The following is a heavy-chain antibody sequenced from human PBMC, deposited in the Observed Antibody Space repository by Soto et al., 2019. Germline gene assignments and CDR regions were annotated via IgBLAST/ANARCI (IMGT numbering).Heavy chain of an antibody. D-gene: IGHD2-2*03. CDR2: IYYSGST. CDR3: ARGEMGIVVVPAAPNVYYYYGMDV. V-gene: IGHV4-59*01. CDR1: GGSISSYY. J-gene: IGHJ6*02. Sequence: PSETLSLTCTVSGGSISSYYWSWIRQPPGKGLEWIGYIYYSGSTNYNPSLKSRVTISVDTSKNQFSLKLSSVTAADTAVYYCARGEMGIVVVPAAPNVYYYYGMDVWGQGTTVTVSS.